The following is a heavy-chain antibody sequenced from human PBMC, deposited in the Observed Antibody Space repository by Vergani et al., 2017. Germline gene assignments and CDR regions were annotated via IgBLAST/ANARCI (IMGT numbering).Heavy chain of an antibody. J-gene: IGHJ6*03. D-gene: IGHD3-10*01. CDR3: AKAGSVTSGSLQYNFYMDV. Sequence: QVQLVESGGGVVQPGRSLRLSCAASGFTFNQYCMHWVRQAPGKGLGWVAIISNDGSKKYYADSVKGRFTISRDNSKNTLDLQMNSLRTQDTAVYYCAKAGSVTSGSLQYNFYMDVWGKGTTVTVS. CDR2: ISNDGSKK. CDR1: GFTFNQYC. V-gene: IGHV3-30*18.